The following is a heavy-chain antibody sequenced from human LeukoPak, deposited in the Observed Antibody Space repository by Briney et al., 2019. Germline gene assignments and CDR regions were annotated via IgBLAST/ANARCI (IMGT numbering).Heavy chain of an antibody. CDR3: ARRYDSTLYYYYYMDV. CDR2: IYYSGST. J-gene: IGHJ6*03. CDR1: GGSISSYY. V-gene: IGHV4-59*08. D-gene: IGHD3-22*01. Sequence: SETLSLTCTVSGGSISSYYWSWIRQPPGKGLEWIGYIYYSGSTNYNPSLKSRVTISVDTSKNQFSLKLGSVTAADTAVYYCARRYDSTLYYYYYMDVWGKGTTVTVSS.